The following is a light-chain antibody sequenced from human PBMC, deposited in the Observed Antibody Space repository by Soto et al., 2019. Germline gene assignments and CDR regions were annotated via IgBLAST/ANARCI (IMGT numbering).Light chain of an antibody. J-gene: IGLJ1*01. CDR2: DDR. CDR1: NIVSRS. CDR3: QVWDSTSDHYV. V-gene: IGLV3-21*02. Sequence: SYELTQPPSVSVAPGQTASISCGGNNIVSRSVDWYQQKPGQAPVLVVYDDRDRPSGIPERFAGSNSGNTAPLTISRVEAGDEADYYCQVWDSTSDHYVFGTGTKVTVL.